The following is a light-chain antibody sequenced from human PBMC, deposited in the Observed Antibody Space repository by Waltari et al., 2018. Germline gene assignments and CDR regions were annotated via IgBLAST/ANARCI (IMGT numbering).Light chain of an antibody. CDR1: TSNFGAGHD. CDR2: DNS. Sequence: QSALTQPPSLSGAPGQRVSISCTGKTSNFGAGHDLHWYQQPPGAAPKLLIYDNSNRPSGVPDRFSGSKSGTSASLAITGLQADDEADYYCQSYDSALRNVVFGGGTKLTV. CDR3: QSYDSALRNVV. J-gene: IGLJ2*01. V-gene: IGLV1-40*01.